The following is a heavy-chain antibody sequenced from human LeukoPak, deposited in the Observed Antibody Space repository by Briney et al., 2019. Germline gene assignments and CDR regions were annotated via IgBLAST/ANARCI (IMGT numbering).Heavy chain of an antibody. CDR1: GFTFDDYA. V-gene: IGHV3-23*01. D-gene: IGHD5-18*01. CDR3: ARYSYGSGAIDY. Sequence: GGSLRLSCAASGFTFDDYAMHWVRQGPGKGLEWVSAISGSGGSTYYADSVKGRFTISRDNSKNTLYLQMNSLRAEDTAVYYCARYSYGSGAIDYWGQGTLVTVSS. J-gene: IGHJ4*02. CDR2: ISGSGGST.